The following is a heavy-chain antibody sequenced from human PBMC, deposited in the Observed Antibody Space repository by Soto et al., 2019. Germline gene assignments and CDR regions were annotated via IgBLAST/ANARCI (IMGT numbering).Heavy chain of an antibody. V-gene: IGHV3-66*01. Sequence: GGSLRLSCAASGFTVSTTYMHWVRQAPGKGLEWVSLIYSGGSTNYADSVKGRFSISRDTSKNTLHLQMNSLRAEDTAVYYCARDIGLLGTFDYWGQGTLVTVSS. CDR1: GFTVSTTY. J-gene: IGHJ4*02. CDR3: ARDIGLLGTFDY. CDR2: IYSGGST. D-gene: IGHD3-16*01.